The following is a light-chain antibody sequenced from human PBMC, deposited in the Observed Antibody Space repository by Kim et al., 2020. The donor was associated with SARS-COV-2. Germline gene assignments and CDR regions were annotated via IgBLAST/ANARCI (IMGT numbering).Light chain of an antibody. Sequence: TAPRRDSQGVRSSNLDSEQKEPGQDPRLHFYGAYRRATGIPDRVSGSGSGTDFTIIISRLEPEDCAVYYCQQYGSSPRTFGQGTKLEI. V-gene: IGKV3-20*01. CDR1: QGVRSSN. J-gene: IGKJ2*01. CDR3: QQYGSSPRT. CDR2: GAY.